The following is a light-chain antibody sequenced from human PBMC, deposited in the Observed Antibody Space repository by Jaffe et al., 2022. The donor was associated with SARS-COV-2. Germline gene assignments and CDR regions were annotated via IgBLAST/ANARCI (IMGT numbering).Light chain of an antibody. CDR2: GNN. J-gene: IGLJ2*01. CDR3: QSYDSSLSGSV. Sequence: QSVLTQPPSVSGAPGQRVAISCTGSSSNFGAGYDVHWYQQLPGTAPKLLIFGNNYRPSGVPDRFSGSKSGTSASLAITGLQAEDEADYYCQSYDSSLSGSVFGGGTKLTVL. CDR1: SSNFGAGYD. V-gene: IGLV1-40*01.